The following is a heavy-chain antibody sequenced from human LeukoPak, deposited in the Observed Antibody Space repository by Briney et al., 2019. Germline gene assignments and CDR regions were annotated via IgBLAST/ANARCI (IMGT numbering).Heavy chain of an antibody. J-gene: IGHJ5*02. D-gene: IGHD6-13*01. Sequence: SETLSLTCAVYGGSFSGYYWSWIRQPPGKGLEWIGEINHSGSTNYNPSLKSRVTISVDTSKNQFSLKLSTVTAEDTAVYYCAGSSSWYYTWFDPWGQGTLVTVSS. CDR2: INHSGST. CDR1: GGSFSGYY. CDR3: AGSSSWYYTWFDP. V-gene: IGHV4-34*01.